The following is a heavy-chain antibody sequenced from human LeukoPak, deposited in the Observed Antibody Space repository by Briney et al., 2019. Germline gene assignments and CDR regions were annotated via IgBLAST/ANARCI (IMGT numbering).Heavy chain of an antibody. Sequence: GGSLRLSCAASGFTFSSYAMNWVRQAPGKGPEWVSGTGSTDVSTFYADSVKVRSTVSRDNSKNTLSLQMNSLRAEDTAVYYCAKDPGVVPAHYFDYWGQGTLVTVSS. V-gene: IGHV3-23*01. CDR1: GFTFSSYA. CDR2: TGSTDVST. J-gene: IGHJ4*02. D-gene: IGHD2-2*01. CDR3: AKDPGVVPAHYFDY.